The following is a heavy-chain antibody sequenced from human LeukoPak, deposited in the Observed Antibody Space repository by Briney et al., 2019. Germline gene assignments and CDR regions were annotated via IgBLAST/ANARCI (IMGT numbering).Heavy chain of an antibody. CDR2: ISYSSSYK. D-gene: IGHD3-22*01. CDR1: ELTFRNYS. Sequence: GGSLRLSCVASELTFRNYSPNWVRQAPGKGLEWVSSISYSSSYKYYVASVKGRFTISRDNAKKSLYLQMNSLRAEDTAIYYCARAPVIVMHDWYFDLWGRGTLVTVSS. J-gene: IGHJ2*01. V-gene: IGHV3-21*01. CDR3: ARAPVIVMHDWYFDL.